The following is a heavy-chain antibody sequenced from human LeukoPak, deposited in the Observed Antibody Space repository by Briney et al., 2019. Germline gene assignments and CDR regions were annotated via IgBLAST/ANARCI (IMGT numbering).Heavy chain of an antibody. V-gene: IGHV4-39*01. CDR2: TYYTGSP. J-gene: IGHJ4*02. Sequence: KPSETLSLTCAGSGGSINSNSYYWDWIRQPPGKGLDWIGTTYYTGSPNYNPSLKSRVTISVDTSKNQFSLRLNSVTAADMAVYYCARHRPTGGAGSYYRSFDYWGQGTLVTVSS. CDR1: GGSINSNSYY. D-gene: IGHD3-10*01. CDR3: ARHRPTGGAGSYYRSFDY.